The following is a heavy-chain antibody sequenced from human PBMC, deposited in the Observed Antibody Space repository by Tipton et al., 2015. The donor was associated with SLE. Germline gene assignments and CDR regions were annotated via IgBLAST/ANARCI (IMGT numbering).Heavy chain of an antibody. CDR1: GGTFSSYA. V-gene: IGHV1-69*01. CDR3: AVVPAAINAFDI. Sequence: VQLVQSGPEVKKPGSSVKVSCKASGGTFSSYAISWVRQAPGQGLEWMGGIIPIFGTANYAQKFQGRVTITTDESTSTAYMELSSLRSEDTAVYYCAVVPAAINAFDIWGQGTMVTVSS. D-gene: IGHD2-2*02. CDR2: IIPIFGTA. J-gene: IGHJ3*02.